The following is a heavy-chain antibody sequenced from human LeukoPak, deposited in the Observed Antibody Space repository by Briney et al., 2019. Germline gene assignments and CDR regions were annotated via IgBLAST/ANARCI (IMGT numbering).Heavy chain of an antibody. D-gene: IGHD1-1*01. CDR3: AKDFLDNRERPYYMDV. Sequence: GGSLRLSCAASGFPFSSYTLNWVRQAPGKGLEWVSSISSSSSYIYYAGSVKGRFTISRDNSKNTLYLQMNSLRAEDTAVYYCAKDFLDNRERPYYMDVWGKGTTVTVSS. CDR1: GFPFSSYT. J-gene: IGHJ6*03. CDR2: ISSSSSYI. V-gene: IGHV3-21*04.